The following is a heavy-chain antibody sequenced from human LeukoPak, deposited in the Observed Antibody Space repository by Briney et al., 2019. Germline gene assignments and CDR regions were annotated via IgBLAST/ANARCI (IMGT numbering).Heavy chain of an antibody. D-gene: IGHD3-3*01. V-gene: IGHV3-20*04. CDR1: GFTFDDYG. J-gene: IGHJ4*02. CDR2: INWNGGST. CDR3: ARGGITIFGGIIYQDY. Sequence: PGGSLRLSCAASGFTFDDYGMSWVRQAPGKGLERVSGINWNGGSTGYVDSVKGRFTISRDNAKNSLYLQMNSLRAEDTAFYYCARGGITIFGGIIYQDYWGQGTLVTVSS.